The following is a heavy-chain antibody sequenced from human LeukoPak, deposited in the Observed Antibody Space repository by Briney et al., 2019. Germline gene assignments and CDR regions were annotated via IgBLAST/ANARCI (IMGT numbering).Heavy chain of an antibody. CDR3: ARIFYQYVMDV. CDR1: GFTFSSYE. D-gene: IGHD3-3*01. J-gene: IGHJ6*02. Sequence: GGSLRLSCAASGFTFSSYEMNWVRQAPGKGLEWVSYISSSDSTIYYADSVMGRFTISRDSAKNSLYLQMYSLRVEDTAVYYCARIFYQYVMDVWGQGTTVTVSS. CDR2: ISSSDSTI. V-gene: IGHV3-48*03.